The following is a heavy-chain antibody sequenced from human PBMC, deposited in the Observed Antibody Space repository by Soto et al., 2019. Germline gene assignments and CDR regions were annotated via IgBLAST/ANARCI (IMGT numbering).Heavy chain of an antibody. CDR1: GFTFSNFA. D-gene: IGHD1-7*01. V-gene: IGHV3-30*18. J-gene: IGHJ4*02. CDR2: ISYDGSYK. Sequence: QVPLVESGGGVVQPGGSRRLSCAASGFTFSNFAMHWVRQAPGKGLEGVSVISYDGSYKYYADSVKGRFTISRDNSKNTLYLQMNSLRVEDTAVYFCAKEGTSWNFGSYFDSWGQGTLVTVSS. CDR3: AKEGTSWNFGSYFDS.